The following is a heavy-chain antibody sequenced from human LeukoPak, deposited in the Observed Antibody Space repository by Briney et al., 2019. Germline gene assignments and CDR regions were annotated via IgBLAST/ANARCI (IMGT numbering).Heavy chain of an antibody. CDR2: ISKSGNT. CDR1: GGAISSYY. J-gene: IGHJ3*02. Sequence: SETLSLTCTVSGGAISSYYWSWVRLPPGKGLEWIGYISKSGNTKYSPSLKSGGTIFGDKSKKQFFLKLSSVTAADTAVYYCTRARYVNSFYAFDIWGQGTLVTVSS. V-gene: IGHV4-59*01. CDR3: TRARYVNSFYAFDI. D-gene: IGHD3-9*01.